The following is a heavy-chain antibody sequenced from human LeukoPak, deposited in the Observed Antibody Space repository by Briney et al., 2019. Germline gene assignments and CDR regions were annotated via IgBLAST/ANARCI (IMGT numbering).Heavy chain of an antibody. CDR1: GGSISSSSYY. CDR2: IYYSGST. V-gene: IGHV4-39*01. Sequence: SETLSLTCTVSGGSISSSSYYWGWIRQPPGKGLEWIGSIYYSGSTYYNPSLKSRVTISVDTSKNQFSLKLSSVTAADTAVYYCARQGRAAAGTNWFDPWGQGTLVTVSS. D-gene: IGHD6-13*01. CDR3: ARQGRAAAGTNWFDP. J-gene: IGHJ5*02.